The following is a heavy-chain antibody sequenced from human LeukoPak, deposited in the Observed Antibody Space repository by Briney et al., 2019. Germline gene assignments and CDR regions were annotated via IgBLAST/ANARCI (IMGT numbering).Heavy chain of an antibody. CDR1: GFTFSTYW. V-gene: IGHV3-7*01. D-gene: IGHD1-26*01. Sequence: PGGSLRLSCAASGFTFSTYWMSWVRQAPGKGLEWVANIKQDGSEKYYVDSVKGRFTISRDNAKNSLYLQMNSLRAEDTAVYYRAGGSYKYGFFDDWGQGTLVTVSS. CDR3: AGGSYKYGFFDD. CDR2: IKQDGSEK. J-gene: IGHJ4*02.